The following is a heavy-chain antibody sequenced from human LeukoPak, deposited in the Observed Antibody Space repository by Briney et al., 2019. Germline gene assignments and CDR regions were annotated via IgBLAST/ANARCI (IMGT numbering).Heavy chain of an antibody. CDR1: GDSISRYY. Sequence: SETLSLTCTVSGDSISRYYWSWIRQPAGKGLEWIGRIYNGGIITYNPSLKSRVTMSIDTSNNQFSLRLRFVTAADTAVYYCARSSLSGSRWLQPLLHYYYYMDVWGKGTTVTISS. CDR3: ARSSLSGSRWLQPLLHYYYYMDV. D-gene: IGHD5-24*01. CDR2: IYNGGII. V-gene: IGHV4-4*07. J-gene: IGHJ6*03.